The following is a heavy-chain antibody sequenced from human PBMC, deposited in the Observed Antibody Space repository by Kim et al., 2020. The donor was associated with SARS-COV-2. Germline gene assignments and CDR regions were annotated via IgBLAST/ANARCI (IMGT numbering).Heavy chain of an antibody. Sequence: ASVKVSCKASGYTFTGYYIHWVRQTPGQGLEWMGRINPNSGGTTYAQKFQGRVTMTRDTSISTAYMDLSSLRSDDTAVYYCARVVADSTRLYNEERDYYYYGMGVWGQGTTGAVSS. CDR1: GYTFTGYY. V-gene: IGHV1-2*06. CDR2: INPNSGGT. CDR3: ARVVADSTRLYNEERDYYYYGMGV. D-gene: IGHD6-13*01. J-gene: IGHJ6*02.